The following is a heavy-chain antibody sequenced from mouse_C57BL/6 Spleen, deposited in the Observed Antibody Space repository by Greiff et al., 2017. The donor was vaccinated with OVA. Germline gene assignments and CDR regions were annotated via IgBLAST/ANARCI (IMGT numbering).Heavy chain of an antibody. CDR2: IDPEDGET. D-gene: IGHD2-4*01. CDR1: GFNIKDYY. Sequence: VQLQQSGAELVKPGASVKLSCTASGFNIKDYYMHWVKQRTEQGLEWIGRIDPEDGETKYAPKFKGKATITADTSSNTAYLQLSSLTSEDTAVYYCAVIYYEYDGYFDVWGTGTTVTVSS. V-gene: IGHV14-2*01. J-gene: IGHJ1*03. CDR3: AVIYYEYDGYFDV.